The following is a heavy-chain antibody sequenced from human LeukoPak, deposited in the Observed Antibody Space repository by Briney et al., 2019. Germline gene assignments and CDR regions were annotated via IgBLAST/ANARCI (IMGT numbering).Heavy chain of an antibody. CDR3: ARECVGGWYVTYFDY. D-gene: IGHD6-19*01. V-gene: IGHV4-4*07. J-gene: IGHJ4*02. CDR2: IYTSGST. CDR1: GGSISSYY. Sequence: NSSETLSLTCTVSGGSISSYYWSWIRQPAGKGLEWIGRIYTSGSTNYNPSLKSRVTMSVDTSKNQFSLKLSSVTAADTAVYYCARECVGGWYVTYFDYWGQGTLVTVSS.